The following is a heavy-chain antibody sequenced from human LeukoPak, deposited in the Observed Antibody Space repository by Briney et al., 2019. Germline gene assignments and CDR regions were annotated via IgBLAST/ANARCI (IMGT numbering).Heavy chain of an antibody. Sequence: PGGSLRLSCAASGFTFSSYAMHWVRQAPGKGLEWVAVISYDGSNKYYADSVKGRFTISRDNSKNTLYLQMNSLSAEDTAVSYCARGSPAGLPKDPSFDYWGQGPLVTVPS. CDR1: GFTFSSYA. D-gene: IGHD2-15*01. V-gene: IGHV3-30-3*01. CDR3: ARGSPAGLPKDPSFDY. CDR2: ISYDGSNK. J-gene: IGHJ4*02.